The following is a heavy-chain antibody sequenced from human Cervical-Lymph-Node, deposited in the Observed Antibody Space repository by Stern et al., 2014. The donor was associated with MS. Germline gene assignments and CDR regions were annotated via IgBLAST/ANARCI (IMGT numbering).Heavy chain of an antibody. Sequence: EVQLVESGGGLAQPGGSLRLSCAGSGFTFSDYAMSWVRQAPGKGLEWASGISGSGGSTYYAASVQGRFNISRDKSMDTMYLQMSSLRVDDTAVYYCAKGSRIVGSTEFDSWGQGTLVTVSS. D-gene: IGHD1-26*01. V-gene: IGHV3-23*04. CDR1: GFTFSDYA. CDR3: AKGSRIVGSTEFDS. J-gene: IGHJ4*02. CDR2: ISGSGGST.